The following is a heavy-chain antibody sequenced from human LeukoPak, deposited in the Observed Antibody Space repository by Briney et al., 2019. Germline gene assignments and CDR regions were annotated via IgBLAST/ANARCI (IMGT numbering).Heavy chain of an antibody. CDR3: ARLQYCSDTSCYWFDP. Sequence: SETLSLTCDVSGGSISSGLYSWSWIRQPLGKGLEWIGYIYHTGSTYYNPSLKSRVTISVDTSKNQFSLRLSSVTAADTAVYYCARLQYCSDTSCYWFDPWGQGTLVTVSS. V-gene: IGHV4-30-2*01. CDR2: IYHTGST. J-gene: IGHJ5*02. D-gene: IGHD2-2*01. CDR1: GGSISSGLYS.